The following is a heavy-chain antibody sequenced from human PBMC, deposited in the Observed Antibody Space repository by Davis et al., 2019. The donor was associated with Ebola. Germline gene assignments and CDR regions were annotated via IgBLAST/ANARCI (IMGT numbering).Heavy chain of an antibody. J-gene: IGHJ5*02. CDR3: ARGKTVAGTRGLSWFDP. D-gene: IGHD6-19*01. Sequence: ASVQVSCNASGYISISYGISWVRPAPGQGLAWMGWISAYNGNTNYAQKFRDRVTITRDTSASTSYMELSSLRSEDTAVFYCARGKTVAGTRGLSWFDPWGPGTLVTVSS. CDR2: ISAYNGNT. V-gene: IGHV1-18*01. CDR1: GYISISYG.